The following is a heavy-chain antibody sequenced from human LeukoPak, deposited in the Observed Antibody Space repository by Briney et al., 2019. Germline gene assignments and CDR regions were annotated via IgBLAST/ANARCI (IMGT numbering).Heavy chain of an antibody. V-gene: IGHV5-51*01. CDR1: GYSFTSYW. CDR2: IYPGDSDT. D-gene: IGHD1-26*01. Sequence: GESLKISCKGSGYSFTSYWIGWVRQMPGKGLEWMGIIYPGDSDTRYSPSFRGQVTISADKSISTAYLQWGSLKASDTAMYYCARQVRSIVGASCFDYWGQGTLVTVSS. J-gene: IGHJ4*02. CDR3: ARQVRSIVGASCFDY.